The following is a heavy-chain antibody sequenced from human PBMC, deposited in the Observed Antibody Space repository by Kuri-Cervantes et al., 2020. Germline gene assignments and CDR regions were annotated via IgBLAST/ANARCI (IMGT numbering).Heavy chain of an antibody. CDR3: AREVDSHGYMDY. Sequence: GESLKISCAASGFIFSSYAMHWVRQAPGKGLEYVSAISSNGGSTYYTDSVKGRFTISRDNAKKSLYLQMNGLRAEDTAVYYCAREVDSHGYMDYWGQGTLVTVSS. CDR1: GFIFSSYA. J-gene: IGHJ4*02. CDR2: ISSNGGST. V-gene: IGHV3-64*02. D-gene: IGHD5-18*01.